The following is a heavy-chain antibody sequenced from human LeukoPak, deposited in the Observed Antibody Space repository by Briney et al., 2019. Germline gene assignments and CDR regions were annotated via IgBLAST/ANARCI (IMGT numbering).Heavy chain of an antibody. J-gene: IGHJ3*02. D-gene: IGHD6-13*01. CDR3: AREVYSSSRPADAFDI. CDR2: IMQDGSEK. Sequence: PSETLPLTCAVYGGSFSGYYWSWVRQAPGKGLEWVANIMQDGSEKNYVDSVKGRFTISRDNARNSLYLQMSSLGAEDTAVYYCAREVYSSSRPADAFDIWGQGTVVTVSS. V-gene: IGHV3-7*01. CDR1: GGSFSGYY.